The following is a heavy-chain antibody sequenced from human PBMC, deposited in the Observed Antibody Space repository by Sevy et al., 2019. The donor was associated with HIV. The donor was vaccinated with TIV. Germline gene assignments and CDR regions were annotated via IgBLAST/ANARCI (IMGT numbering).Heavy chain of an antibody. CDR1: GFTFSSAW. Sequence: GGSLRLSCTASGFTFSSAWMSWVRQAPGKGLEWAGRIKREFDGGAIDYAAPVKGRFSISREDSKTTVYLQMNSLKTDDTAVYYCITDPAYRGYDEEVINYYFYGMDVWGQGTTVTVSS. D-gene: IGHD5-12*01. CDR2: IKREFDGGAI. V-gene: IGHV3-15*01. CDR3: ITDPAYRGYDEEVINYYFYGMDV. J-gene: IGHJ6*02.